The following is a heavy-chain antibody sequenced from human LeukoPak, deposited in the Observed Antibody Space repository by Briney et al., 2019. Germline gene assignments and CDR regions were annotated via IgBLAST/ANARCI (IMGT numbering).Heavy chain of an antibody. Sequence: ASVKVSCKASGYTFTGDYMHWVRQAPGQGLEWMGWINPNSGGTNYAQKFQGRVTMTRDTSISTAYMELSRLRSDDTAVYYCARDPSDSSGSTLFDYWGQGTLVTVSS. J-gene: IGHJ4*02. CDR3: ARDPSDSSGSTLFDY. D-gene: IGHD6-19*01. CDR1: GYTFTGDY. CDR2: INPNSGGT. V-gene: IGHV1-2*02.